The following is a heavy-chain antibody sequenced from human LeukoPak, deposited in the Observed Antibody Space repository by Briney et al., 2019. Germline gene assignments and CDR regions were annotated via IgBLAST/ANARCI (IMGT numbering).Heavy chain of an antibody. J-gene: IGHJ3*02. Sequence: TLSLTCTVSGGSISSGGYYWSWIRQHPGKGLEWIGYIYYSGSTYYNPSLKSRVTISVDTSKNQFSLKLSSVTAADTAVYYCARDQKYDFWSGYGSDAFDIWGQGTMVTVSS. V-gene: IGHV4-31*03. CDR3: ARDQKYDFWSGYGSDAFDI. CDR1: GGSISSGGYY. D-gene: IGHD3-3*01. CDR2: IYYSGST.